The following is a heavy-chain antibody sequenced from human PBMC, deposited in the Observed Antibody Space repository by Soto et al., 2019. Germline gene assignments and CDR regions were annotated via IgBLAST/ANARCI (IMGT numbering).Heavy chain of an antibody. CDR1: GGSISGDS. CDR2: ISYSGST. J-gene: IGHJ6*02. D-gene: IGHD3-3*01. V-gene: IGHV4-59*01. Sequence: PSETLSLTCTVSGGSISGDSWSWIRQSSGKGLEWIGYISYSGSTNYNPSLKSRVTISVDTSKNKFSLKLSSVTAADTAVYYCARDSGRKYYDFWSGYDYGMDVWGQGTTVTVSS. CDR3: ARDSGRKYYDFWSGYDYGMDV.